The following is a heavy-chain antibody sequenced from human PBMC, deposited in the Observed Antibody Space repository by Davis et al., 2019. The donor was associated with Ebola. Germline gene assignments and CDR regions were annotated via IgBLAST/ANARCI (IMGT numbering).Heavy chain of an antibody. D-gene: IGHD6-13*01. CDR1: GFTFSGSA. CDR2: IRSKANSYAT. Sequence: GESLKISCAASGFTFSGSAMHWVRQASGKGLEWVGRIRSKANSYATAYAASVKGRFTISRDDSKNTAYLQMNSLRVEDTAVYYCVRESAAGDYWGQGTLVTVSS. V-gene: IGHV3-73*01. J-gene: IGHJ4*02. CDR3: VRESAAGDY.